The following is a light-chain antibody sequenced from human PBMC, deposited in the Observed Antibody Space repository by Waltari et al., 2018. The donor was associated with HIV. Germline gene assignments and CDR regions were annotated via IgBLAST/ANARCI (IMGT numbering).Light chain of an antibody. Sequence: QSALTQPASVSGSPGQSITISCTGANTDIGLYHLVSWSRQHPDKAPQLVIYGVNTRPSGVSDRFSGSKSGNTASLTISSLQAEDEADYYCSSYTNSDILLFGGGTKLTVL. CDR3: SSYTNSDILL. J-gene: IGLJ2*01. CDR2: GVN. V-gene: IGLV2-14*01. CDR1: NTDIGLYHL.